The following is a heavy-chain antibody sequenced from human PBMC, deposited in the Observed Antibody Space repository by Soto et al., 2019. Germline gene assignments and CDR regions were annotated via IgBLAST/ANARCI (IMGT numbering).Heavy chain of an antibody. CDR1: GGTFSSHG. J-gene: IGHJ4*02. CDR2: IIPTFGTP. V-gene: IGHV1-69*06. D-gene: IGHD1-26*01. CDR3: ASERSAQYFGF. Sequence: QVQLVQSGTVVQRRGSSVKVSCQASGGTFSSHGMAWVRQAPGQGLEWMGGIIPTFGTPTYAPKLQGRVTITADKSTNPAYMELSSLRSEDTGVYYCASERSAQYFGFWGEGSLITVSS.